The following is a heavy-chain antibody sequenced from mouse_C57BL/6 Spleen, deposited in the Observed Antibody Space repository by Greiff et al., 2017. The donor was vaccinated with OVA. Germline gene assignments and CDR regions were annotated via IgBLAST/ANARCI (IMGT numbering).Heavy chain of an antibody. J-gene: IGHJ3*01. D-gene: IGHD2-1*01. Sequence: EVQLQQSGPGMVKPSQSLSLTCTVTGYSITSGYDWHWIRHFPGNKLEWMGYISYSGSTNYNPSLKSRISITHDTSKNHFFLKLNSVTTEDTATYYCAREGGNYGGFAYWGQGTLVTVSA. V-gene: IGHV3-1*01. CDR3: AREGGNYGGFAY. CDR1: GYSITSGYD. CDR2: ISYSGST.